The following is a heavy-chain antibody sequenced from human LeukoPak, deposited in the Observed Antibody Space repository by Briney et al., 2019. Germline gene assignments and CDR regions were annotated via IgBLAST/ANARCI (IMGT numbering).Heavy chain of an antibody. D-gene: IGHD1-26*01. CDR2: IYYSGST. CDR3: ARHGSGSYMAY. J-gene: IGHJ4*02. V-gene: IGHV4-59*08. CDR1: GGSFSTYY. Sequence: PSETLSLTCTVSGGSFSTYYWSWIRQPLGKGLEWIGYIYYSGSTTYNPSLKSRVTISVDTSKNQFSLRLRSVTAADTAVYHCARHGSGSYMAYWGQGTLVTVSS.